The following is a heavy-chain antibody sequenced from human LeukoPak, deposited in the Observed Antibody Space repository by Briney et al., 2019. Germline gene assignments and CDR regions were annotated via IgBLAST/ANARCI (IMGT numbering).Heavy chain of an antibody. D-gene: IGHD3-10*01. V-gene: IGHV3-23*01. CDR1: GFTFSSYA. CDR2: ISGTGVST. CDR3: AKDPHYYGSGSYAVDY. Sequence: GGSLRLSCAASGFTFSSYAMSWVRQAPGKGLQWVSGISGTGVSTNYADSVKGRFTISRDNSKNTLYLQMNSLRAEDTAVYYCAKDPHYYGSGSYAVDYWGQGTLVTVSS. J-gene: IGHJ4*02.